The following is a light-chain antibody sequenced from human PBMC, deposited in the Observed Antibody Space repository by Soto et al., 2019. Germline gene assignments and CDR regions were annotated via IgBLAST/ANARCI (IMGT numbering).Light chain of an antibody. J-gene: IGKJ4*01. Sequence: EIVMTQSPATLSVSPGETATLSCRASQSVSYNLAWYQQKPGQGPRLLIYGAFTRATGIPARFSGSGSGTEFTLTISIRQSEDFAVYYCQQYKNWPPLTFGGGTKVEIK. CDR2: GAF. V-gene: IGKV3-15*01. CDR3: QQYKNWPPLT. CDR1: QSVSYN.